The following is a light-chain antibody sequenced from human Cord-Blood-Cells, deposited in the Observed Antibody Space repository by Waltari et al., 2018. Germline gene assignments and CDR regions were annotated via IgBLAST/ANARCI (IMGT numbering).Light chain of an antibody. CDR3: QQGYRTPLT. J-gene: IGKJ5*01. V-gene: IGKV1-39*01. CDR2: AAS. Sequence: DIQMTQSPSSLSASVGDRVTITCRASQSISSYLNWYQQKPGKAPKLLIYAASSLQSGVPSRFSGSGSGTDFNLTISSLQPEDFATYYCQQGYRTPLTFGQWTRLEIK. CDR1: QSISSY.